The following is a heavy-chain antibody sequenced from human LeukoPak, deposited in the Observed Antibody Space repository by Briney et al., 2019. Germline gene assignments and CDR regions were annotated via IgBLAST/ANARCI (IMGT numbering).Heavy chain of an antibody. V-gene: IGHV4-59*01. J-gene: IGHJ4*02. CDR1: GGSISSYY. CDR2: IYYSGST. Sequence: SETLSLTCTVSGGSISSYYWSWIRQPPGKGLEWIGYIYYSGSTNYNPSLKSRVTISVDTSKNQFSLKLSSVTAADTAVYYCAREFSGYDDVSYFDYWGQGTLVTVSS. CDR3: AREFSGYDDVSYFDY. D-gene: IGHD5-12*01.